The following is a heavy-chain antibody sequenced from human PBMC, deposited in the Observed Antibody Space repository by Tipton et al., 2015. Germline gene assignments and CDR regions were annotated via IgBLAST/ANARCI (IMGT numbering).Heavy chain of an antibody. CDR2: ISHSGNT. Sequence: TLSLTCAVSAYSISSDYYWVWLRQPPGMGLEWIGSISHSGNTYYNPSLKSRVTMSRDTSKNQFTLHLNSVTPDDTAMYYCARGAQHSTWSWGQGTLVTVSS. CDR3: ARGAQHSTWS. D-gene: IGHD6-13*01. V-gene: IGHV4-38-2*01. J-gene: IGHJ5*02. CDR1: AYSISSDYY.